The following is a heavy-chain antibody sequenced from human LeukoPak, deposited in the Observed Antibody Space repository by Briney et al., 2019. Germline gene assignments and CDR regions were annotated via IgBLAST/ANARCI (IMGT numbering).Heavy chain of an antibody. V-gene: IGHV4-61*01. CDR3: ARAPYYDFWSGYGFFDY. D-gene: IGHD3-3*01. CDR1: GGSVSSGSYY. Sequence: SETLSLTCTVSGGSVSSGSYYWSWIRQPPGKGLEWIGYIYYSGGTNYNPSLKSRVTISVDTSKNQFSLKLSSVTAADTAVYYCARAPYYDFWSGYGFFDYWGQGTLVTVSS. J-gene: IGHJ4*02. CDR2: IYYSGGT.